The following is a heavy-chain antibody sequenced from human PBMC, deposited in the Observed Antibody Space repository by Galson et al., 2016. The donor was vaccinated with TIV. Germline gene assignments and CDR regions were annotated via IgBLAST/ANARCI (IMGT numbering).Heavy chain of an antibody. CDR2: MSAYSGAS. D-gene: IGHD6-6*01. Sequence: SVKVSCKASGYTFSNFAITWVRQAPGQGLEWMGYMSAYSGASNYAQKFQGRVTITTDTSTSTAYMELRNLRFDDTAVYYCARYSSTSSRRFDYWGQGTLVTVSA. J-gene: IGHJ4*02. V-gene: IGHV1-18*01. CDR3: ARYSSTSSRRFDY. CDR1: GYTFSNFA.